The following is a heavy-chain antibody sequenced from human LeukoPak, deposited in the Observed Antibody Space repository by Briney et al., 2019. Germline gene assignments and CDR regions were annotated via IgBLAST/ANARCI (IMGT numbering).Heavy chain of an antibody. CDR2: MSYDGGNK. J-gene: IGHJ5*02. V-gene: IGHV3-30*18. D-gene: IGHD4-17*01. CDR3: AKVGRNYRDYNGWFDP. Sequence: PGGSLRLSCAASGFILTDYGMHWVRQAPGKGLDWVAFMSYDGGNKYYADSVKGRFTISRDNSKNTLYLQMNTLRTEDTAVYYCAKVGRNYRDYNGWFDPWGQGTLVTVSS. CDR1: GFILTDYG.